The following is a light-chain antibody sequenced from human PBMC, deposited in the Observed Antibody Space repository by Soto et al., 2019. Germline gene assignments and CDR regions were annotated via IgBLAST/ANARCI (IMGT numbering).Light chain of an antibody. CDR2: DAS. CDR1: QSISPW. Sequence: DIQMTQSPSTLSASVGDRVTITCRASQSISPWLAWYQQKPGKAPKLLIFDASTLESGVPSRFSGSGSGTEFTLTISSLQPDDFATYYCLQYHTYRTFGQGTKVDIK. J-gene: IGKJ1*01. V-gene: IGKV1-5*01. CDR3: LQYHTYRT.